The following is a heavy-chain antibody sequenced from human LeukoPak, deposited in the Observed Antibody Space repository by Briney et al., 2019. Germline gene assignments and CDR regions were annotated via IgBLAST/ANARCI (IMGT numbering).Heavy chain of an antibody. J-gene: IGHJ4*02. CDR2: IYPGDSDT. V-gene: IGHV5-51*01. Sequence: GESLKISCKGSGYSFTNYWIGWVRQMPGKGLEWMGIIYPGDSDTRYSPSFHGQVTISADESINTAYLQWSSLKASDTAMYYCARQDDSGGYPPPIDYWGQGTPVTVSS. CDR1: GYSFTNYW. D-gene: IGHD3-22*01. CDR3: ARQDDSGGYPPPIDY.